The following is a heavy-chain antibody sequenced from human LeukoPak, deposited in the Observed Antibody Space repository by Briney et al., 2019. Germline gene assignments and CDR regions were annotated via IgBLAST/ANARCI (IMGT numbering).Heavy chain of an antibody. D-gene: IGHD3-22*01. CDR2: IVVGSGNT. CDR3: AADDAPTLYYYDSSGYYNFDY. CDR1: GFTFTSSA. Sequence: GASVKVSCKASGFTFTSSAVQWVRQARGQRLEWIGWIVVGSGNTNYAQKFQERVTITRDMSTSTAYMELSSLRSKDTAVYYCAADDAPTLYYYDSSGYYNFDYWGQGTLVTVSS. J-gene: IGHJ4*02. V-gene: IGHV1-58*01.